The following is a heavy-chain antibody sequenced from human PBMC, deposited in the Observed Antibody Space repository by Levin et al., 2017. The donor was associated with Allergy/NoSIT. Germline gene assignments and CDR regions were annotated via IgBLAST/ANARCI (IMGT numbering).Heavy chain of an antibody. CDR1: GFTFSSYA. CDR3: AKSVGSGSSYDY. V-gene: IGHV3-23*01. D-gene: IGHD3-10*01. J-gene: IGHJ4*02. CDR2: ISGSGGST. Sequence: GGSLRLSCAASGFTFSSYAMTWVRQAPGKGLEWVSGISGSGGSTYYADSVKGRFTISRDISKNTLYLQMNRLRADDTAVYYCAKSVGSGSSYDYWGQGTLVTVSS.